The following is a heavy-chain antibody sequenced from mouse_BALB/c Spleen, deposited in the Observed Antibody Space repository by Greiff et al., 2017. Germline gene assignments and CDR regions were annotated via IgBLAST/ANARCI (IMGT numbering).Heavy chain of an antibody. CDR2: ISDGGSYT. V-gene: IGHV5-4*02. Sequence: EVQRVESGGGLVKPGGSLKLSCAASGFTFSDYYLYWVRQTPEKRLEWVATISDGGSYTYYPDSVKGRFTISRDNAKNNLYLQMSSLKSEDTAMYYCARALYYRYDDAMDYWGQGTSVTVSS. CDR3: ARALYYRYDDAMDY. CDR1: GFTFSDYY. J-gene: IGHJ4*01. D-gene: IGHD2-14*01.